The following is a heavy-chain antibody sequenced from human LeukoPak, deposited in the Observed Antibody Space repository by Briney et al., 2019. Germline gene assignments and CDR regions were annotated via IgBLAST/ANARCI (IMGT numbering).Heavy chain of an antibody. CDR2: INPNSGGT. CDR1: GYSFTGYY. V-gene: IGHV1-2*02. J-gene: IGHJ4*02. CDR3: ARGVSKSNRITGTTNY. D-gene: IGHD1-20*01. Sequence: ASVKVSCKASGYSFTGYYIHWVRQAPGQGLEWMGWINPNSGGTNYAQNFQGRVTMTRDTSISTAYMELSRLRSDDTAVYYCARGVSKSNRITGTTNYWGQGTLVTDSS.